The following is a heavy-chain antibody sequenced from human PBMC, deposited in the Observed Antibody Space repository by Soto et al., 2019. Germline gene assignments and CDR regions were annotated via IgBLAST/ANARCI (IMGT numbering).Heavy chain of an antibody. CDR3: ASIAH. Sequence: GGSLRLSCVASGMSFSKFWMTWVRQAPGKGLEWVASIKQDGSERLYVDSVKGRFTISRDNARNSLYLQMDSLRVDDTAVYYYASIAHWGQGTLVTVSS. CDR2: IKQDGSER. CDR1: GMSFSKFW. V-gene: IGHV3-7*01. J-gene: IGHJ5*02.